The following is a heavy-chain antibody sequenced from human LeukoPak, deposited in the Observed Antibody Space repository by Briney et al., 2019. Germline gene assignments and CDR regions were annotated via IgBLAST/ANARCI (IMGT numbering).Heavy chain of an antibody. CDR3: ARGRYCSSTSCFAWLWFDP. CDR1: GYTFTSYD. D-gene: IGHD2-2*01. V-gene: IGHV1-8*03. CDR2: MNPNSGNT. Sequence: ASVKVSCKASGYTFTSYDINWVRQATGQGLEWMGWMNPNSGNTGYAQKFQGRVTITRYTSISTAYMELSSLRSEDTAVYYCARGRYCSSTSCFAWLWFDPWGQGTLVTVSS. J-gene: IGHJ5*02.